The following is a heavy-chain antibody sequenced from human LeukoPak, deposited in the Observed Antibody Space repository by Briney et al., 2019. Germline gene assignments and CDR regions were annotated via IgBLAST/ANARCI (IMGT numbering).Heavy chain of an antibody. J-gene: IGHJ3*02. CDR2: IYHRGST. CDR3: ARVNWSGYDFRGAFDI. Sequence: SETLSLTCTVSGYSISNGYYWGWIRQPPGKGLEWVGSIYHRGSTYYNLSLRSRVTISVDTSKKQFSLKLSSVTAADTAVYYCARVNWSGYDFRGAFDIWGQGKTVTVSS. V-gene: IGHV4-38-2*02. D-gene: IGHD5-12*01. CDR1: GYSISNGYY.